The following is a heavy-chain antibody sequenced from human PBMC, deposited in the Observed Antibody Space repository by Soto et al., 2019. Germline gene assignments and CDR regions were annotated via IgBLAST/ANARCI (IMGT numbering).Heavy chain of an antibody. CDR3: ASSQKGYNWNYFDH. D-gene: IGHD1-20*01. Sequence: SETLSLTCAVSGGSISGSYYYWGWLRQSPGRGPEWIGKVFYTGFTSYNPSLESRVSVSVDTSKNQFSLKVRAVTAADTAVYYCASSQKGYNWNYFDHWGQGARVTVAS. J-gene: IGHJ4*02. CDR2: VFYTGFT. V-gene: IGHV4-39*01. CDR1: GGSISGSYYY.